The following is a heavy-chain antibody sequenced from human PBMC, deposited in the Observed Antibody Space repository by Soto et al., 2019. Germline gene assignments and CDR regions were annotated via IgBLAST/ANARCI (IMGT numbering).Heavy chain of an antibody. CDR3: AKVPHHYYDSSGYYLGY. V-gene: IGHV3-30*18. D-gene: IGHD3-22*01. Sequence: GGSLRLSCAASGFTFSSYGMHWVRQAPGKGLEWVAVISYDGSNKYYADSVKGRFTISRDNSKNTLYLQMNSLRAEDTAVYYCAKVPHHYYDSSGYYLGYWGQGTLVTVSS. CDR1: GFTFSSYG. J-gene: IGHJ4*02. CDR2: ISYDGSNK.